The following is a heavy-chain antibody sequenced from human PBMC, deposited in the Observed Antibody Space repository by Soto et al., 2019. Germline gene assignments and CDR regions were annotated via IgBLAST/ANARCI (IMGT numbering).Heavy chain of an antibody. D-gene: IGHD3-16*01. V-gene: IGHV4-59*01. J-gene: IGHJ4*02. CDR1: GGSISSYY. CDR2: IYYSGST. CDR3: AGVSRGDDY. Sequence: PSETLSLTCIVSGGSISSYYWSWIRQPPGKGLEWIGYIYYSGSTNYNPSLKSRVTISVDTSKNQFSLKLSSVTAADTAVYYCAGVSRGDDYWGQGTLVTVSS.